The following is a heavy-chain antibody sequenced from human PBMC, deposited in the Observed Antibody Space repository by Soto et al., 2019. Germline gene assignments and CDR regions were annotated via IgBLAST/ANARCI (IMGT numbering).Heavy chain of an antibody. V-gene: IGHV3-49*03. Sequence: GGSLRLSCTASGFTFGDYAMSWFRQAPGKGLEWVGFIRSKAYGGTTEYAASVKGRFTISRDDSKSIAYLQMNSLKTEDTAVYYCTRADIVVVPADSNYFDYWGQGTLVTVSS. CDR1: GFTFGDYA. CDR2: IRSKAYGGTT. J-gene: IGHJ4*02. CDR3: TRADIVVVPADSNYFDY. D-gene: IGHD2-2*01.